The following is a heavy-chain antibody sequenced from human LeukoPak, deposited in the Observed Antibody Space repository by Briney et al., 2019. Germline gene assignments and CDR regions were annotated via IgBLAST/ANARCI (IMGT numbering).Heavy chain of an antibody. CDR2: ISGSGGST. V-gene: IGHV3-23*01. J-gene: IGHJ4*02. CDR1: GFTFSSYA. CDR3: AKASITFGGVIVTPPDY. D-gene: IGHD3-16*02. Sequence: PGGSLRLSCAASGFTFSSYAMSWVRQAPGKGLEWVSAISGSGGSTYYADSVKGRFTISRDNSKNTLYLQMNSLRAEDTAVYYCAKASITFGGVIVTPPDYWGQGTLVTVSS.